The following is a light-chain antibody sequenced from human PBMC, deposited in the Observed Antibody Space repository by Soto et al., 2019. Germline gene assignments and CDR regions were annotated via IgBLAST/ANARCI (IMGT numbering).Light chain of an antibody. CDR3: QQRSNWL. CDR2: GAS. J-gene: IGKJ3*01. V-gene: IGKV3D-20*02. Sequence: DIVMTQSPATLSVSPGKRATLSCRASQSVISTYLAWYQQKPGQAPRLLIYGASSRATGIPDRFSGSGSGTDFTLTINRVEPEDFAVYFCQQRSNWLLGPGTKVDIK. CDR1: QSVISTY.